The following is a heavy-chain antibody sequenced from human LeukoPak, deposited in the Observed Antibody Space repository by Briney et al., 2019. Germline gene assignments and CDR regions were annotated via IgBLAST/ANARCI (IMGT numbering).Heavy chain of an antibody. V-gene: IGHV4-59*01. CDR3: ARGVLEWSPTGYFDL. CDR2: IYYSGST. CDR1: GGSISSYY. J-gene: IGHJ2*01. Sequence: SETLSLTCAVSGGSISSYYWSWIRQPPGKGLEWIGYIYYSGSTNYNPSLKSRVTISVDTSKNQFSLKLSSVTAADTAVYYCARGVLEWSPTGYFDLWGRGTLVTVSS. D-gene: IGHD3-3*01.